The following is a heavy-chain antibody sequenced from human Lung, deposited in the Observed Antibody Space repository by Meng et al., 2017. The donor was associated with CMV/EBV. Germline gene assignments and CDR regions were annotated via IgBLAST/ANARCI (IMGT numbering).Heavy chain of an antibody. J-gene: IGHJ5*02. Sequence: GSLRLSCRVSGGSISSYYWSWIRQPPGKGLEWIGYSGSTNYNPSLQSRVTISVDTSKNQFSLKLSSVTAADTAVYYCARGGRFSDAWGQGTLVTVSS. CDR2: SGST. CDR3: ARGGRFSDA. CDR1: GGSISSYY. D-gene: IGHD3-10*01. V-gene: IGHV4-59*01.